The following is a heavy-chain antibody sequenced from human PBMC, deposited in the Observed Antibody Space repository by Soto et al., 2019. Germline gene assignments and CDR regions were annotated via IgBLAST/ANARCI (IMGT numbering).Heavy chain of an antibody. CDR1: GFTFSSYG. J-gene: IGHJ6*02. CDR3: AKDQLRGVRGVITYYYGMDV. D-gene: IGHD3-10*01. V-gene: IGHV3-30*18. Sequence: QVQLVESGGGVVQPGRSLRLSCAASGFTFSSYGMHWVRQAPGKGLEWVAVISYGGSNKYYADSVKGRFTISRDNSKNTLYLQMNSLRAEDTAVYYCAKDQLRGVRGVITYYYGMDVWGQGTTVTVSS. CDR2: ISYGGSNK.